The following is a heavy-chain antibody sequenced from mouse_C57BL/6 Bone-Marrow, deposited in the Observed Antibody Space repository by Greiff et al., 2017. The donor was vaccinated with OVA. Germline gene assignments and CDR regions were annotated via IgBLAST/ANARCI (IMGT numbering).Heavy chain of an antibody. V-gene: IGHV1-80*01. CDR2: IYPGDGDT. J-gene: IGHJ3*01. CDR3: ARCVGHYSWCAD. D-gene: IGHD1-2*01. CDR1: GYAFSSYW. Sequence: QVQLTESWADLVKPGASVKISCKASGYAFSSYWMNWVKQRPGKGLAWIGQIYPGDGDTNYNGKFKGKATLTADKSSSTAYMQLSSLTSEDSAVYFCARCVGHYSWCADGGQGTLVTVSA.